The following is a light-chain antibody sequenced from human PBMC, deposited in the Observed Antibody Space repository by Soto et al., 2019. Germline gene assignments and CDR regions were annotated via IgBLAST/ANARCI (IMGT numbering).Light chain of an antibody. V-gene: IGLV2-14*01. Sequence: QSALTPPASVSGSPGQSITISGTGTSSDVCGYNYVSWYQQHPGKAPKLMIYDVTNRPSGVSNRFSGSKSGNTASLTIAGLQVEDEADYYCSSYTNSGTRVFGTGTKLAAL. J-gene: IGLJ1*01. CDR2: DVT. CDR3: SSYTNSGTRV. CDR1: SSDVCGYNY.